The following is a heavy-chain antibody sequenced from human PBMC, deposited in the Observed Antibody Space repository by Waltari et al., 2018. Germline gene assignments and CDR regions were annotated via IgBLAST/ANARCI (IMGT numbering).Heavy chain of an antibody. CDR2: ISGSGGST. V-gene: IGHV3-23*04. Sequence: EVQLVESGGGLVQPGGSLRLSCAASGFTFSSYAMSWVRQAPGKGLGWVSAISGSGGSTYYADSVKGRFTISRDNSKNTLYLQMNSLRAEDTAVYYCAKDPAICGGYCLDAFDIWGQGTMVTVSS. CDR1: GFTFSSYA. J-gene: IGHJ3*02. CDR3: AKDPAICGGYCLDAFDI. D-gene: IGHD2-21*01.